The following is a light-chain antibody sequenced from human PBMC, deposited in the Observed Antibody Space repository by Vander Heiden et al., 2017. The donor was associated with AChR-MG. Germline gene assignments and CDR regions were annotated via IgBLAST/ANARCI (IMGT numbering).Light chain of an antibody. CDR2: GKN. J-gene: IGLJ2*01. CDR1: NLRCYY. CDR3: NSRNSSGNPL. V-gene: IGLV3-19*01. Sequence: SSELTQDPAVSVAWGQTVSITCQGNNLRCYYASWYQQKPGQAPVLVIYGKNNRPSGIPDRFSGSSSRNTASLTITGTQAEDEADYYCNSRNSSGNPLFGGGTKLTVL.